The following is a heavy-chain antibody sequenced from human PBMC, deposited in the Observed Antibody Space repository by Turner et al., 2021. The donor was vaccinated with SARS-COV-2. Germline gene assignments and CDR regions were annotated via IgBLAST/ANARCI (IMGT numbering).Heavy chain of an antibody. J-gene: IGHJ4*02. V-gene: IGHV3-48*01. CDR2: ISSSSSTI. Sequence: EVQLVASGGGLVRPGGSLRLSCAASGFTFSSYTMNWVRQAPGKGLEWVSYISSSSSTIYYADSVKGRFTISRDNAKNSLYLQMNSLRAEDTAVYYCARDLGGYFDYWGQGTLVTVSS. CDR1: GFTFSSYT. D-gene: IGHD2-15*01. CDR3: ARDLGGYFDY.